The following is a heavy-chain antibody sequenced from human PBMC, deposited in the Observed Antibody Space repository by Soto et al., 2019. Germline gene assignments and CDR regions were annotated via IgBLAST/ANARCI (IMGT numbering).Heavy chain of an antibody. Sequence: GASVKVSCKASGYTFTSYYMHWVRQAPGQGLEWMGIINPSGGSTSYAQKFQGRVTMTRDTSTSTVYMELSSLRSEDTAVYYCARGSEVLLWFGEFNLDYWGQGTLVTVSS. D-gene: IGHD3-10*01. V-gene: IGHV1-46*01. CDR1: GYTFTSYY. CDR3: ARGSEVLLWFGEFNLDY. CDR2: INPSGGST. J-gene: IGHJ4*02.